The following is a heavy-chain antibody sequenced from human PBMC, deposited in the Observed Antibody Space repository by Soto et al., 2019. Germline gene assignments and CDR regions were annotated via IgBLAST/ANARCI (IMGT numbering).Heavy chain of an antibody. CDR3: ARGPITIFGGLGNWFDP. J-gene: IGHJ5*02. V-gene: IGHV4-4*07. CDR2: IYTSGST. CDR1: GGSISSYY. Sequence: ASETLSLTCTVSGGSISSYYWSWIRQPAGKGLEWIGRIYTSGSTNYNPSLKSRVTMSVDTSKNQFSLKLSSVTAADTAVYYCARGPITIFGGLGNWFDPWGQGTLVTVSS. D-gene: IGHD3-3*01.